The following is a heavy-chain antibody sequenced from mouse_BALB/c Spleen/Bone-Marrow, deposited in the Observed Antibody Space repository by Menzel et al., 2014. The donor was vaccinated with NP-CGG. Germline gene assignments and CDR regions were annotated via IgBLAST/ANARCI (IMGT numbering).Heavy chain of an antibody. CDR3: ARLHYYGYGAY. V-gene: IGHV4-1*02. J-gene: IGHJ3*01. CDR2: INPDRSTI. Sequence: EVKLVESGGGLVQPGGSLKLSCAASGFDFSTFWMSWVRQAPGKGLEWIGEINPDRSTINYRPSLEDKFIISRDNAKNTLYLLLSKVRSEDTALYYCARLHYYGYGAYWGQGTLVTVS. D-gene: IGHD1-2*01. CDR1: GFDFSTFW.